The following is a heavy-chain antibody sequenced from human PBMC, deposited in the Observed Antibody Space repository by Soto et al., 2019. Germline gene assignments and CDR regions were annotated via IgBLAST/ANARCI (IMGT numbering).Heavy chain of an antibody. Sequence: LRLSCAASGFTFSRYAMSWVRQAPGKGLEWVSAISGSGGSTYYAESGKGRFTISRDNSKNTLYLQMNSLRAEDTAVYYCAKDGPTYYYDSSGYHWGQGTLVTVSS. D-gene: IGHD3-22*01. J-gene: IGHJ5*02. V-gene: IGHV3-23*01. CDR1: GFTFSRYA. CDR2: ISGSGGST. CDR3: AKDGPTYYYDSSGYH.